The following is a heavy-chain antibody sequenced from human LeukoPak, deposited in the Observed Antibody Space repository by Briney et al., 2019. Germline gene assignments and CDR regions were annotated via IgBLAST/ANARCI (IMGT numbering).Heavy chain of an antibody. V-gene: IGHV3-30-3*01. CDR2: ISYDGSNK. J-gene: IGHJ3*02. CDR1: GFTFSSYA. Sequence: GGSLRLSCAASGFTFSSYAMHWVRQAPGKGLEWVAVISYDGSNKYYADSVKGRFTISRDNAKNSLYLQINSLRAEDTAMYYCARRDCSSTSCLGPDAFDIWGQGTMVTVSS. CDR3: ARRDCSSTSCLGPDAFDI. D-gene: IGHD2-2*01.